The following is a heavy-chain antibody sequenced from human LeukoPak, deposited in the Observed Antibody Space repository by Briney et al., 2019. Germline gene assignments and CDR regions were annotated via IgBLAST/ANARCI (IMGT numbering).Heavy chain of an antibody. V-gene: IGHV4-39*07. CDR2: IYYSGST. CDR1: GGSISSSSYC. CDR3: ASGARFCDDTTCQDWLDP. Sequence: KTSETLSLTCTVSGGSISSSSYCWGWIRQPPGKGLEWIGSIYYSGSTYYNPSLKSRVTISVDTSKNQFSLKLSSVTAADTAVYYCASGARFCDDTTCQDWLDPWGQGTLVTVSS. D-gene: IGHD3-22*01. J-gene: IGHJ5*02.